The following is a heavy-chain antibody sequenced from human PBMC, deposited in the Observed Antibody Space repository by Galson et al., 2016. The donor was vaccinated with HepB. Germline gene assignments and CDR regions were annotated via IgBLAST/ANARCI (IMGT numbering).Heavy chain of an antibody. CDR3: ANVSPYYYDKSGYY. CDR1: GFTFSLYG. D-gene: IGHD3-22*01. CDR2: TWYDGSKK. Sequence: SLRLSCAASGFTFSLYGMHWVRQAPGKGLEWVAVTWYDGSKKHYADSVKDRFTISRDNSKNTLYLQMNSLRAEDTAIYYCANVSPYYYDKSGYYWGQGTLVTVSS. J-gene: IGHJ4*02. V-gene: IGHV3-33*06.